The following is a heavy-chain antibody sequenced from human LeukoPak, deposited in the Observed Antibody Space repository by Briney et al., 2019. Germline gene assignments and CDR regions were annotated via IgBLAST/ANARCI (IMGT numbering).Heavy chain of an antibody. J-gene: IGHJ4*02. Sequence: SETLSLTCTVSGGSISGYYWSWIRQPPGKGLEWIGYIYYSETTSYNPSLNSRVTMSVDTSKNQFSLKLSSVTAADTAVYYCARMGAIAGASANPDHWGQGTLVTVSS. V-gene: IGHV4-59*01. CDR2: IYYSETT. CDR1: GGSISGYY. CDR3: ARMGAIAGASANPDH. D-gene: IGHD4/OR15-4a*01.